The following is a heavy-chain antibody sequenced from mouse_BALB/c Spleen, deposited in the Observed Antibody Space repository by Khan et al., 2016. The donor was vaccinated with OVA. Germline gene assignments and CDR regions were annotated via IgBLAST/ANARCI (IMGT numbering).Heavy chain of an antibody. D-gene: IGHD2-14*01. CDR1: GFSFSSYT. J-gene: IGHJ1*01. V-gene: IGHV5-6-4*01. CDR2: ISSGSTYT. CDR3: TRDRYYSAWVVEV. Sequence: EVELVESGGGLVKPGGSLKLSCAASGFSFSSYTMSWVRQTPEKRLEWVATISSGSTYTYYPDRVKGRFTIPSDTAKHTLYLQMSSLKYEDTAMYYWTRDRYYSAWVVEVWGAGTTVTVSS.